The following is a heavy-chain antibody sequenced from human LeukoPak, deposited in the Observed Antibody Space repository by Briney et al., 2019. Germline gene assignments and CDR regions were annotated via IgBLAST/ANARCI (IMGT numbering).Heavy chain of an antibody. CDR3: ARDLVGSSGWWDFDS. D-gene: IGHD6-19*01. CDR1: GFTFSSYS. CDR2: ISSSSSYI. V-gene: IGHV3-21*01. J-gene: IGHJ4*02. Sequence: GGSLRLSCAASGFTFSSYSMNWVRQAPGKGLEWVSSISSSSSYIYYADSVKGRFTISRDNSKNKLHLQINSLRAEDTAVYYCARDLVGSSGWWDFDSWGQGTLVTVSS.